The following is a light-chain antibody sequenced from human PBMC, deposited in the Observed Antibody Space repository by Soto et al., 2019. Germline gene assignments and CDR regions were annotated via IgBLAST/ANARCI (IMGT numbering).Light chain of an antibody. Sequence: QSVLTQPASVFGSPGQSITISCSGSNSNIGTNTVNWYQQLLGTAPRLLIYTNNQRPSGVPQRFSGSKTGTSASLAIGGLQSEDGADYYCAAWDDSLGAYVFGTGTKVTVL. CDR3: AAWDDSLGAYV. CDR1: NSNIGTNT. J-gene: IGLJ1*01. V-gene: IGLV1-44*01. CDR2: TNN.